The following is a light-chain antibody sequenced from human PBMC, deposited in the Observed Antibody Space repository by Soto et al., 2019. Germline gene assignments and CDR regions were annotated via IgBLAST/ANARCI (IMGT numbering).Light chain of an antibody. CDR2: EGS. J-gene: IGLJ3*02. CDR1: SSDVGSYTL. CDR3: CSYAGSSTWV. Sequence: QSALTQPASVSGSPGQSITISCTGTSSDVGSYTLVSWYQHHPGKAPKLMIYEGSKRPSGVSNRFSGSKSGNMASLTISGLQAEDEADYYCCSYAGSSTWVFGGGTKLTVL. V-gene: IGLV2-23*01.